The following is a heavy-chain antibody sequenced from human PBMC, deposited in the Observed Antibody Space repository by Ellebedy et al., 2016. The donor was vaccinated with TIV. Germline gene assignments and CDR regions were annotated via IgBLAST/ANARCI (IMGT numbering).Heavy chain of an antibody. CDR2: ITSDGSST. V-gene: IGHV3-74*01. CDR3: GRDNRYGLDV. CDR1: GFTFSSRW. D-gene: IGHD1-14*01. Sequence: GESLKISCVASGFTFSSRWIHWVRQAPGKGLVWVSHITSDGSSTTYADSVKGRFTISRDNAKDTVYLQMNSLRADDTAGYYCGRDNRYGLDVWGQGTTVIVSS. J-gene: IGHJ6*02.